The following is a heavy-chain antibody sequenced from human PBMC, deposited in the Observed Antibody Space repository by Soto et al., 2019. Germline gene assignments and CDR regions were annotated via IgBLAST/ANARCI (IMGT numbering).Heavy chain of an antibody. V-gene: IGHV4-59*08. D-gene: IGHD3-10*01. Sequence: QVQLQESGPGLVKPSETLSLTCTVSGGSITTYYCSWFRQPPGKGLEWIGYIQYNGYSAYNLSLKRRVTMSMDTSKTQSSLMVESVTATDTAVYYCARHGFGPLHGLVDVWGQGTTVIVSS. CDR2: IQYNGYS. CDR1: GGSITTYY. CDR3: ARHGFGPLHGLVDV. J-gene: IGHJ6*02.